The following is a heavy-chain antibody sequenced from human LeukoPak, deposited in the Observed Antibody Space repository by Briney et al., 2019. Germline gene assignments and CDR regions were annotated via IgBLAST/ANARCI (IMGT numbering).Heavy chain of an antibody. CDR3: ARIGRFGETPEYYFDH. CDR1: GGSISTYY. CDR2: ISYTVTS. V-gene: IGHV4-59*01. Sequence: SETLSLTCTVSGGSISTYYWSWIRQSPGKGLEWIVYISYTVTSNYNPSLKSRVTISVDTSKNQFSLKLSSVTAADTAVYYCARIGRFGETPEYYFDHRGQGTLVTVSS. D-gene: IGHD3-10*01. J-gene: IGHJ4*02.